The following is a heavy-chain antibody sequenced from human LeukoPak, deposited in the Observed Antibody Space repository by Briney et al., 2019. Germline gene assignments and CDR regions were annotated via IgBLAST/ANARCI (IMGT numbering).Heavy chain of an antibody. CDR1: GGSISSSSYY. D-gene: IGHD6-19*01. V-gene: IGHV4-39*07. Sequence: SETLSLTCTVSGGSISSSSYYWGWIRQPPGKGLEWIGSIYYSGSTYYNPSLKSRVTISVDKSKNQFSLKLSSVTAADTAVYYCASSADSSGWVDYWGQGTLVTVSS. CDR2: IYYSGST. CDR3: ASSADSSGWVDY. J-gene: IGHJ4*02.